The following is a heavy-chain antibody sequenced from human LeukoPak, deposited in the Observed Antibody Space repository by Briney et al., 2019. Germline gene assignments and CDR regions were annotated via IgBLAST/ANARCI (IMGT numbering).Heavy chain of an antibody. D-gene: IGHD1-7*01. Sequence: SVKVSCKASGGTFSSYAISWVRQAPGQGREWMGRIIPIFGTANYAQKFQGRVTITTDESTSTAYMELSSLRSDDTAVYYCARGGSGTTSDYWGQGTLVTVSS. J-gene: IGHJ4*02. CDR1: GGTFSSYA. CDR3: ARGGSGTTSDY. CDR2: IIPIFGTA. V-gene: IGHV1-69*05.